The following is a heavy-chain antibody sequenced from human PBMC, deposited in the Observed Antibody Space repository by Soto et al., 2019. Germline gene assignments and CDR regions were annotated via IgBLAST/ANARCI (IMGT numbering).Heavy chain of an antibody. CDR1: GESFSSYY. Sequence: PXGTLALTCTVYGESFSSYYWTWIRQPPGKRLEWVAYIFHTGNTNYNPSLKSRVTISVDTSKNQFSLKLRSVTAADTAVYYCAALVGALDYWGPGTLVTVSS. CDR2: IFHTGNT. D-gene: IGHD6-6*01. CDR3: AALVGALDY. V-gene: IGHV4-59*01. J-gene: IGHJ4*02.